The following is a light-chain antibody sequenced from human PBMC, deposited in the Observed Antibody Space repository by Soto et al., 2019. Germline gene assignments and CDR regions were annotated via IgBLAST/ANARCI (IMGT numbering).Light chain of an antibody. CDR2: DAS. Sequence: DIQLTQSPSFLSASVGDRVTITCRASQGINNYLAWFQQKPGKAPKLVIYDASTLQSGVPSRFSGSGSGTEFTLTISSLQPEDFATYYCHQLNNYPYTFGQGTKVEIK. CDR1: QGINNY. J-gene: IGKJ2*01. V-gene: IGKV1-9*01. CDR3: HQLNNYPYT.